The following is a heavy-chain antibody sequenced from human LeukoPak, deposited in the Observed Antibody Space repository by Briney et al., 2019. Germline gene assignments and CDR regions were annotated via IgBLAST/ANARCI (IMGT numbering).Heavy chain of an antibody. CDR1: GGSISSYY. CDR2: IYYSGST. J-gene: IGHJ4*02. Sequence: SETLSLTCTVSGGSISSYYWSWIRQPPGKGLEWIGYIYYSGSTNYNPSLKSRVTISVDTSKNQFSLKLSSVTAADTAVYYCARARRIAVAGTRVGPLDYWGQGTLVTVSS. CDR3: ARARRIAVAGTRVGPLDY. D-gene: IGHD6-19*01. V-gene: IGHV4-59*12.